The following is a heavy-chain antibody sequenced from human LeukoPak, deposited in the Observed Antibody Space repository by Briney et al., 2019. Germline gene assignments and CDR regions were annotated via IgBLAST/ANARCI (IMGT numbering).Heavy chain of an antibody. V-gene: IGHV1-18*01. J-gene: IGHJ4*02. CDR1: GYTFTSYG. CDR2: ISAYNGNT. Sequence: ASVKVSCKPSGYTFTSYGISWVRQAPGHGLEWMGWISAYNGNTNYAQKLQGRVTMTTDTSTSTAYMELRSLRSDDTAVYYCARRGYDFWSGYYALDYWGQGTLVTVSS. D-gene: IGHD3-3*01. CDR3: ARRGYDFWSGYYALDY.